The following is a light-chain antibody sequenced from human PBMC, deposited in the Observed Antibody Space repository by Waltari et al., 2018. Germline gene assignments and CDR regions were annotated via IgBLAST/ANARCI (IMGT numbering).Light chain of an antibody. CDR2: NDN. V-gene: IGLV1-44*01. Sequence: QSVLTHPPSASGTPGQTVPLPSSARGSNLGINTVNWYQQLRGTAPKLLIYNDNQRPSGVPDRFSGSESGSSASLAISGLQSDDEANYYCAAWDDSLNGLSFGTGTRVTVL. CDR1: GSNLGINT. J-gene: IGLJ1*01. CDR3: AAWDDSLNGLS.